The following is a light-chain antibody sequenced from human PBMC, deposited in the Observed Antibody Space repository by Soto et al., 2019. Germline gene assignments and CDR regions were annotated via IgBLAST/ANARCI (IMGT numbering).Light chain of an antibody. Sequence: DIQMTQSPATLSASVVESVTVTCRASQNINTWLAWYQQKPGRAPKLLISDASSLESGDPSRFVGSGSGTDFTLTINSLQPDDFATYYCQQYNTYSRTFGQGTKVDI. CDR2: DAS. CDR1: QNINTW. J-gene: IGKJ1*01. CDR3: QQYNTYSRT. V-gene: IGKV1-5*01.